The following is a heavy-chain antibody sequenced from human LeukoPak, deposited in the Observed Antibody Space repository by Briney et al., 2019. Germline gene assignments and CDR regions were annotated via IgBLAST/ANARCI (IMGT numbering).Heavy chain of an antibody. CDR3: ARVLRYCSGGNCYSGGLGYMDV. D-gene: IGHD2-15*01. CDR2: ISGSGSTK. V-gene: IGHV3-11*01. CDR1: AYSLSRGYY. Sequence: LSLTCTVSAYSLSRGYYWGWIRQAPGKGLEGGSSISGSGSTKYYADSGKGRFTISRDNAKNSLSLEMNRLRAEDTAVYYCARVLRYCSGGNCYSGGLGYMDVWGKGTTVTISS. J-gene: IGHJ6*03.